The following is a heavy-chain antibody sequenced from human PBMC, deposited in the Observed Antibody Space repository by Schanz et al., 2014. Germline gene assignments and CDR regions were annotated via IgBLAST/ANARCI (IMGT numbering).Heavy chain of an antibody. CDR1: GFTFSSYA. V-gene: IGHV3-23*04. D-gene: IGHD6-13*01. CDR2: ISGSGGST. J-gene: IGHJ4*02. Sequence: VRVVESGGGLVQPGGSLRLSCAASGFTFSSYAMSWVRQAPGKGLEWVSAISGSGGSTYYADSVKGRFTISRDNAKNSLFLRMNSLSAEDTAVYYCAKVAAAATYLDSWGLGTLVTVSS. CDR3: AKVAAAATYLDS.